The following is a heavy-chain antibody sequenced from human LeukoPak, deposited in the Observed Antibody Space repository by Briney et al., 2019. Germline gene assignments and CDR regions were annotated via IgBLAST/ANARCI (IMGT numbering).Heavy chain of an antibody. D-gene: IGHD3-22*01. V-gene: IGHV4-59*01. Sequence: SETLSLTCTVSGGSISSYYWSWIRQPPGKGLEWIGYIYYSGSTNYNPSLKSRVTISVDTSKNQFSLKLSSVTAADTAVYYCARDHRGWYYDSSGPNAFDIWGQGTMVTVSS. CDR2: IYYSGST. CDR1: GGSISSYY. J-gene: IGHJ3*02. CDR3: ARDHRGWYYDSSGPNAFDI.